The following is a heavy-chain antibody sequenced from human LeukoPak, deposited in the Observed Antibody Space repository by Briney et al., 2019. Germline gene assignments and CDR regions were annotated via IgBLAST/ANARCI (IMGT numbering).Heavy chain of an antibody. CDR1: GFTFSSYG. CDR3: AKPPGENNFWIQYDN. D-gene: IGHD3-3*01. Sequence: PGGSLRLSCVASGFTFSSYGMHWVRQAPGRGLEWVAVISYDGSSKYYADSVKGRFTISRDNSKTTLYLQMNSLRAEDTAVYYCAKPPGENNFWIQYDNWGQGTLVTVSS. V-gene: IGHV3-30*18. CDR2: ISYDGSSK. J-gene: IGHJ4*02.